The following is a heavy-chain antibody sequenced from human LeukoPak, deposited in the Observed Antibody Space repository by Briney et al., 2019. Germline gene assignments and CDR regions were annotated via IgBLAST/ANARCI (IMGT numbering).Heavy chain of an antibody. J-gene: IGHJ4*02. CDR1: GGSISSYY. CDR3: AGWGGSGSYYNFDY. D-gene: IGHD3-10*01. Sequence: NPSETLSLTCTVSGGSISSYYWSWIRQPPGKGLEWIGYIYYSGSTNYNPSLKSRVTISVDTSKNQFSLKLSSVTAADTAVYYCAGWGGSGSYYNFDYWGQGTLVTVSS. V-gene: IGHV4-59*01. CDR2: IYYSGST.